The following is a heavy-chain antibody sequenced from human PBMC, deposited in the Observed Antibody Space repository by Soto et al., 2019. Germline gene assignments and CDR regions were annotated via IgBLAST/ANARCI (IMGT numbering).Heavy chain of an antibody. CDR2: ISYDGSNK. Sequence: GGSLRLSCAASGFTFSSYAMHWVRQAPGKGLEWVAVISYDGSNKYYADSVKGRFTISRDNSKNTLYLQMNSLRAEDTAVYYCASLDYYDSSGYSYYFDYWGQGTLVTVSS. CDR1: GFTFSSYA. V-gene: IGHV3-30-3*01. J-gene: IGHJ4*02. CDR3: ASLDYYDSSGYSYYFDY. D-gene: IGHD3-22*01.